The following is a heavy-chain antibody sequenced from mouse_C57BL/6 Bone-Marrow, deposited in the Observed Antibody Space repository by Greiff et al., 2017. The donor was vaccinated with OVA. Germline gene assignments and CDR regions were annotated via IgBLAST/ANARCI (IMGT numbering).Heavy chain of an antibody. CDR3: ARDGGVHTAWFAY. J-gene: IGHJ3*01. D-gene: IGHD3-1*01. Sequence: EVQGVESGGGLVQSGRSLRLSCATSGFTFSDFYMEWVRQAPGKGLEWIAASRNKANDYTTEYSASVKGRFIVSRDTSQSILYLQMNALRAEDTAIYYCARDGGVHTAWFAYWGQGTLVTVSA. V-gene: IGHV7-1*01. CDR2: SRNKANDYTT. CDR1: GFTFSDFY.